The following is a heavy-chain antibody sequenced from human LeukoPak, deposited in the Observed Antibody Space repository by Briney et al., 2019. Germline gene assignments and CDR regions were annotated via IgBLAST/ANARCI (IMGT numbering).Heavy chain of an antibody. D-gene: IGHD2-15*01. Sequence: SETLSLTCTVSGSSITSNYWSWIRQPAGKGLEWIGRIYGSGSTSYNPSPKSRVTISVDTSKNQFSLKLSSVTAADTAVYYCARGPCSGGSCNQIDPWGQGTLVTVSS. CDR3: ARGPCSGGSCNQIDP. V-gene: IGHV4-4*07. CDR2: IYGSGST. J-gene: IGHJ5*02. CDR1: GSSITSNY.